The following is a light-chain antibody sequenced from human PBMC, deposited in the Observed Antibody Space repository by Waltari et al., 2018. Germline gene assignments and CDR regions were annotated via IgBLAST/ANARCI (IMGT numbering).Light chain of an antibody. Sequence: EVVLTQSPGTLSSCPGETATPSCRASQSIGRYLVWYQQKSGQAPRLLIYGASTRATGIPDRFSGSGSGTDFSLTISRLEAEDFAVYYCQNHERLPATFGQGTKVEIK. CDR2: GAS. CDR1: QSIGRY. V-gene: IGKV3-20*01. CDR3: QNHERLPAT. J-gene: IGKJ1*01.